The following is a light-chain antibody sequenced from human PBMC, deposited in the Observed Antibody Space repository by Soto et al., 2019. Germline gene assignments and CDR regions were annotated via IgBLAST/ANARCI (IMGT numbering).Light chain of an antibody. CDR1: QDIKNY. CDR3: QQYDNLPLT. V-gene: IGKV1-33*01. CDR2: DAS. Sequence: DNQMTQYSSSMSASVGKRVTITCQASQDIKNYLNWYQQKSGKAPKLLIYDASDLETGVPSRFSGSGSGTDFTFTINSLQPEDIATYYCQQYDNLPLTFGGGTKVDVK. J-gene: IGKJ4*01.